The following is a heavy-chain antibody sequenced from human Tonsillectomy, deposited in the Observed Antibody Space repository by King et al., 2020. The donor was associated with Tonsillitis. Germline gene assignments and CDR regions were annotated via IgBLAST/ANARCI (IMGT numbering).Heavy chain of an antibody. CDR2: TYYRSKWYN. CDR1: GDSVSSNSAG. V-gene: IGHV6-1*01. J-gene: IGHJ5*02. Sequence: VQLQQSGPGLVKPSQTLSLTCAISGDSVSSNSAGWNWIRQSPSRGLEWLGRTYYRSKWYNDYAVSVKSRITINPDSSKNQFSLQLNSVTPEDTAVYYCAGGGLVRGVIGWFGPLGLGTLVTVSS. CDR3: AGGGLVRGVIGWFGP. D-gene: IGHD3-10*01.